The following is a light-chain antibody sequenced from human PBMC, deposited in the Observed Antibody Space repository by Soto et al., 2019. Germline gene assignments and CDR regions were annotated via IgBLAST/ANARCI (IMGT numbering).Light chain of an antibody. Sequence: QSALTQPASVSGSPGQSITISCTGTSSDVGPYNYVSWYQHHPGKAPKLLIYEVTKRPSGVSNRFSGSKSGNTASLTISGLQAEDEADYYCSSYTTSRTLVFGGGTKVTVL. CDR1: SSDVGPYNY. CDR3: SSYTTSRTLV. V-gene: IGLV2-14*01. J-gene: IGLJ3*02. CDR2: EVT.